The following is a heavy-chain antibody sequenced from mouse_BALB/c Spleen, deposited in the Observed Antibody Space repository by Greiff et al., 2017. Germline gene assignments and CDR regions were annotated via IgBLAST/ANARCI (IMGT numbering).Heavy chain of an antibody. D-gene: IGHD2-4*01. CDR1: GYTFTSYT. J-gene: IGHJ3*01. Sequence: VQLQQSGADLARPGASVKMSCKASGYTFTSYTMPWVKQRPGQGLEWIGYINPGSGYTNYDQKFKDKATLTADKSSSTAYMQLSSLTSEDAAVYYCTRSYPYDYFAYWGQGTLVTVSA. V-gene: IGHV1-4*01. CDR3: TRSYPYDYFAY. CDR2: INPGSGYT.